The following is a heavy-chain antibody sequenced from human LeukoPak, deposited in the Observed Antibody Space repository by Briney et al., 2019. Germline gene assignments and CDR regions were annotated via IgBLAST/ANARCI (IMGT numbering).Heavy chain of an antibody. CDR2: MYYSWST. J-gene: IGHJ4*02. CDR1: GGSTSSYY. CDR3: ARQYFDY. V-gene: IGHV4-59*08. Sequence: SETLSLTCTVSGGSTSSYYWSWIRQPPGKGLEWIGYMYYSWSTNYNPSLKSRVTISVDTSKNQFSLKLSSVTAADTAVYYCARQYFDYWGQGTLVTVSS.